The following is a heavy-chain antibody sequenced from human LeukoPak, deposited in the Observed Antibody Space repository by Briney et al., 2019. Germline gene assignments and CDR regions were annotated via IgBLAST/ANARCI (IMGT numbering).Heavy chain of an antibody. V-gene: IGHV3-74*01. CDR2: ISPDGSRT. J-gene: IGHJ4*02. D-gene: IGHD3-10*01. CDR3: ARVSSLWSFDY. Sequence: GGSLRLSCAASGFTFSTHWMHWVRQTPGKGLVWVSRISPDGSRTAYADSVKGRFTISRDNARDTLYLQLNSLGAEDTAVCYCARVSSLWSFDYWGQGTLVTVSS. CDR1: GFTFSTHW.